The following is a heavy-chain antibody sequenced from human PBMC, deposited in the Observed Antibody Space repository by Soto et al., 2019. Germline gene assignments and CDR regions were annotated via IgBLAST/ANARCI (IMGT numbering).Heavy chain of an antibody. V-gene: IGHV3-7*01. J-gene: IGHJ4*02. CDR2: IKQDGSEK. CDR3: ERDKRTDY. Sequence: PGESXSRSSSAFGLTFIIYCIIGVRQDPGKGLEWVANIKQDGSEKYYVDSVKGRFTISRDNAKNSLYLKMNSLRAEDTAVYYCERDKRTDYWGQGTLVTVSS. CDR1: GLTFIIYC.